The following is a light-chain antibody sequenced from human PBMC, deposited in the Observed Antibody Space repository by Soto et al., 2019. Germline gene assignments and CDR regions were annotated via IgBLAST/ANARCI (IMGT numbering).Light chain of an antibody. J-gene: IGLJ1*01. CDR3: SSYTSTSTYV. V-gene: IGLV2-14*01. CDR2: DVS. Sequence: QSVLTQPASVSGCPGQSITISCTGTSSDVGGYNYVSWYQQHPGKAPKLMIYDVSNRPSGVSNRFSGSKSGNTASLTISELQAEDEADYFCSSYTSTSTYVFGTGTKVPV. CDR1: SSDVGGYNY.